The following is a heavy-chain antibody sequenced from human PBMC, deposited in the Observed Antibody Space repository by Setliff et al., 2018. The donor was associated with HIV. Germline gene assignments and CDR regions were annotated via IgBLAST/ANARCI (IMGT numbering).Heavy chain of an antibody. CDR1: GYTFTGYY. V-gene: IGHV1-2*02. Sequence: ASVKVSCKASGYTFTGYYMHWVRQAPGQGLEWMGWISPNFGHTKYAQKFLDRVTMTIDTATSRAYMELRSLRSDDTAVYFCARLGSGWSDSYYYAMDIWGQGTTVTVSS. CDR3: ARLGSGWSDSYYYAMDI. D-gene: IGHD6-19*01. CDR2: ISPNFGHT. J-gene: IGHJ6*02.